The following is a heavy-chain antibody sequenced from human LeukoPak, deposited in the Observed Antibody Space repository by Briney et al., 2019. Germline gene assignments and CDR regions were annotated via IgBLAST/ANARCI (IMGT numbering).Heavy chain of an antibody. J-gene: IGHJ5*02. CDR3: ARDSYYDSSGWPTFDP. CDR1: GGSISSSSYY. D-gene: IGHD3-22*01. Sequence: SETLSLTCTVSGGSISSSSYYWGWIRQPPGKGLEWIGSIYYSGSTYYNPSLKSRVTISVDTSKNQSSLKLSSVTAADTAVYYCARDSYYDSSGWPTFDPWGQGTLVTVSS. V-gene: IGHV4-39*07. CDR2: IYYSGST.